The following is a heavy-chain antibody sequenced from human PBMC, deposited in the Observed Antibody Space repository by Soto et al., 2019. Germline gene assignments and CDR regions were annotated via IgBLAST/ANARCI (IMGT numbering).Heavy chain of an antibody. J-gene: IGHJ6*02. Sequence: ASVKVSCKASGYTLSNYAMHWVRRAPGRGLEWMGWISAYNGKTNYAQKLQGRVTMTTDTSTSTAYMELRSLRSDDTAVYYCARDWDYTDGMDVWGQGTTVTVSS. D-gene: IGHD3-3*01. CDR3: ARDWDYTDGMDV. CDR1: GYTLSNYA. V-gene: IGHV1-18*01. CDR2: ISAYNGKT.